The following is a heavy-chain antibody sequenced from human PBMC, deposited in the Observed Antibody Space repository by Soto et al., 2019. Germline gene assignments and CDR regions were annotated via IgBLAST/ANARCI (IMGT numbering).Heavy chain of an antibody. CDR1: GFNFQNYD. Sequence: EVQLLESGGGLVQPGGSLRLSCAGSGFNFQNYDMSWVRQAPGKGLEWVSGISRGGDDTYYADYVKGRFIISRDKCKRTLCLQIHSLRGEYTAVCYCAYSSGWMDAVDVWGEGTMVTIST. V-gene: IGHV3-23*01. J-gene: IGHJ3*01. CDR2: ISRGGDDT. D-gene: IGHD6-19*01. CDR3: AYSSGWMDAVDV.